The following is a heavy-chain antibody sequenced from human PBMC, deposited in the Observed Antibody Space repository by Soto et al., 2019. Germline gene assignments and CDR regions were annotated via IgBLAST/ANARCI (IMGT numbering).Heavy chain of an antibody. Sequence: SVKVSCKAFGGTFSSYAISWVRQAPGQGLEWMGGIIPLFGTTNYAPKFQGRVAITADERARTAYMDLSSLKSEDTAVYYCATNNRASYHFDYWGQGTLVTVS. D-gene: IGHD3-16*02. CDR2: IIPLFGTT. V-gene: IGHV1-69*13. CDR1: GGTFSSYA. J-gene: IGHJ4*02. CDR3: ATNNRASYHFDY.